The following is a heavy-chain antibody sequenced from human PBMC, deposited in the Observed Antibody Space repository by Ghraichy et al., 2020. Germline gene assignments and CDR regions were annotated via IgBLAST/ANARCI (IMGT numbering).Heavy chain of an antibody. Sequence: SETLSLTCTVSNDSISNSNYYWGWIRQPPGKGLEWIGSIYESGKTNYRPSLKSRVTMSAGTPKNQFSLRLSSVTAADTALYYCARSHNGYRLNCFDSWGQGILVTVSA. CDR1: NDSISNSNYY. CDR3: ARSHNGYRLNCFDS. J-gene: IGHJ4*02. V-gene: IGHV4-39*01. CDR2: IYESGKT. D-gene: IGHD5-24*01.